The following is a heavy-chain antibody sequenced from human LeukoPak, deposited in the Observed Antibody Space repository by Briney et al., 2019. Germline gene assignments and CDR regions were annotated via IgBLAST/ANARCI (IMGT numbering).Heavy chain of an antibody. V-gene: IGHV3-9*01. CDR1: GFTFDDYA. Sequence: PGGSLTLSCAASGFTFDDYAMHWVRQAPGKGLEWVSGISWNSGSIGYADSVKGRFTISRDNAKHSLYLQMNSLRAEVTPLYYCAKDIGYYYDSSGSYHHYFVYWGRGALATVSS. CDR2: ISWNSGSI. J-gene: IGHJ4*02. D-gene: IGHD3-22*01. CDR3: AKDIGYYYDSSGSYHHYFVY.